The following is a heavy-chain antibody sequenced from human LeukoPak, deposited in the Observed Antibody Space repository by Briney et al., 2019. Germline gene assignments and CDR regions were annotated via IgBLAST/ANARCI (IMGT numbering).Heavy chain of an antibody. D-gene: IGHD2-15*01. CDR3: ARVGAYCSGGSCYGVTYYYYYMDV. V-gene: IGHV1-69*13. CDR2: IIPIFGTA. J-gene: IGHJ6*03. CDR1: RGTFSSYA. Sequence: ASVKVSCKASRGTFSSYAISWVRQAPGQGLEWMGGIIPIFGTANYAQKFQGRVTITADESTSTAYMELSSLRSEDTAVYYCARVGAYCSGGSCYGVTYYYYYMDVWGKGTTVTVSS.